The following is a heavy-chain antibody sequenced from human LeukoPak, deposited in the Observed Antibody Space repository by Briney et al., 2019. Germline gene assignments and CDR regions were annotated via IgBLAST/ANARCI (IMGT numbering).Heavy chain of an antibody. CDR1: GGSISSGSYY. V-gene: IGHV4-61*02. CDR3: ARESMISGGSDY. Sequence: SQTLSLTCTVSGGSISSGSYYWSWIRQPAGKGLEWIGRIYTSGSTNYNPSLKSRVTISGDTSKNQFSLKLSSVPAADTAVYYCARESMISGGSDYWGQGTLVTVSS. D-gene: IGHD3-16*01. CDR2: IYTSGST. J-gene: IGHJ4*02.